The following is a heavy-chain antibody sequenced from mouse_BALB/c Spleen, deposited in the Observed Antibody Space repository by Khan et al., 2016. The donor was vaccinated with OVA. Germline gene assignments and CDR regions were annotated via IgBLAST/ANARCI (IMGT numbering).Heavy chain of an antibody. Sequence: VQLKESGGGLVKPGGSLKLSCAASGFTFSTYAMSWVRQTPEKRREWVATISSDGDYTYYPDNVTGRFTIYRDNAKNTLYLRMSSLRSEDTAMYYCARSPFGNFAYCCQVPLVTFSA. CDR3: ARSPFGNFAY. CDR1: GFTFSTYA. D-gene: IGHD2-1*01. V-gene: IGHV5-9-3*01. J-gene: IGHJ3*01. CDR2: ISSDGDYT.